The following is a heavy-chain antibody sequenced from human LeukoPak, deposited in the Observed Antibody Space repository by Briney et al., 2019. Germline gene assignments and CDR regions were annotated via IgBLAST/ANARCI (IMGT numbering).Heavy chain of an antibody. Sequence: ASVKVSCKASGYTFTGYYMHWVRQAPGQGLEWMGWINPNSGGTNYAQKFQGRVTMTRDTSISTAYMELSRLRSDDTAVYYCARDTSSYGSGTQNWFDPWGQGTLVTVSS. CDR2: INPNSGGT. J-gene: IGHJ5*02. CDR3: ARDTSSYGSGTQNWFDP. V-gene: IGHV1-2*02. CDR1: GYTFTGYY. D-gene: IGHD3-10*01.